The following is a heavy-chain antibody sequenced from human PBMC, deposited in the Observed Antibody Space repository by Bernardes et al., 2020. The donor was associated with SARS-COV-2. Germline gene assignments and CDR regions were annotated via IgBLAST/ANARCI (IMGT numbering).Heavy chain of an antibody. V-gene: IGHV3-21*01. Sequence: GGSLRLSCAASGFTFSSYSMNWVRQAPGKGLEWVSSISSSSSYIYYADSVKGRFTISRDNAKNSLYLQMNSLRAEDTAVYYCALGSGANMGINYWGQGTLVTVSS. D-gene: IGHD3-10*02. CDR2: ISSSSSYI. J-gene: IGHJ4*02. CDR3: ALGSGANMGINY. CDR1: GFTFSSYS.